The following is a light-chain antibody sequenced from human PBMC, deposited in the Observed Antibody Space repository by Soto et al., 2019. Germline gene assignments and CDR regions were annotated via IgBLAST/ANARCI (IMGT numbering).Light chain of an antibody. CDR2: KAS. Sequence: DIQMTQSPSTLSASVGDRVTITCRASQTIGRWLAWYQQKPGKVPKLLIYKASSLQSGVPSRFSGSGSGTEFTLTLNSLQPDDFATYYCHQYNSYSRTFGQGTTLEIK. CDR1: QTIGRW. V-gene: IGKV1-5*03. J-gene: IGKJ1*01. CDR3: HQYNSYSRT.